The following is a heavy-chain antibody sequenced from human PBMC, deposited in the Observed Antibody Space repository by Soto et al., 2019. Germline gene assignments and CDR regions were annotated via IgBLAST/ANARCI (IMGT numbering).Heavy chain of an antibody. CDR2: IYYSGST. Sequence: ETLSLTCTVSGGSISSYYWSWIRQPPGKGLEWIGYIYYSGSTNYNPSLKSRVTISVDTSKNQFSLKLSSVTAADTAVYYCARGGEYYDILTGYYPHNWFDPWGQGTLVTVSS. V-gene: IGHV4-59*01. CDR1: GGSISSYY. D-gene: IGHD3-9*01. J-gene: IGHJ5*02. CDR3: ARGGEYYDILTGYYPHNWFDP.